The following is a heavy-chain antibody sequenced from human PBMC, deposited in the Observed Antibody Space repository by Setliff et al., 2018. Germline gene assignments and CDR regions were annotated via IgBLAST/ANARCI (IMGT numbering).Heavy chain of an antibody. Sequence: PSETLSLTCNVSGGSIMSHYWSWIRQPPGKGLEWIGTIYHSGNTYYNPSLNSRLTISVDTSKNQFSLRLTSVTAADTAIYYCARVRNTQNGFFDYWSQGTLVTVSS. CDR2: IYHSGNT. CDR3: ARVRNTQNGFFDY. J-gene: IGHJ4*02. D-gene: IGHD1-1*01. CDR1: GGSIMSHY. V-gene: IGHV4-59*11.